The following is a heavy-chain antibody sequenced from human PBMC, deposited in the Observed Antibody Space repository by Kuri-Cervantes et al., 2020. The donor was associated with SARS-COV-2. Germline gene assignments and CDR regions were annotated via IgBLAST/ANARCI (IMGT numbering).Heavy chain of an antibody. Sequence: GGSLRLSCAAPGFTFGSYVMNWVRQAPGKGLEWVSTISVSGGSTYYADSVKGRFTISRDSSENTLYLQMNSLRAEDTAVYYCARAYCGGDCEFDYWGQGTLVTVSS. V-gene: IGHV3-23*01. CDR1: GFTFGSYV. CDR3: ARAYCGGDCEFDY. J-gene: IGHJ4*02. D-gene: IGHD2-21*02. CDR2: ISVSGGST.